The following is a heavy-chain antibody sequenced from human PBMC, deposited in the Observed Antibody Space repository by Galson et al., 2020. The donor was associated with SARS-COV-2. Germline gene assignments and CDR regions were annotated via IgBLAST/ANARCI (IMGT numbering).Heavy chain of an antibody. J-gene: IGHJ3*02. CDR1: GTSISSGTYS. D-gene: IGHD3-10*01. V-gene: IGHV4-30-2*01. Sequence: SETLSLTCAVSGTSISSGTYSWNWIRPPSGKGLEWIGHISPSGSTNYNPSLKSRVTISGDRSKNQFSLRLCSVTAGDTAVYYWARLHCGDDAPEAFDIWGPGTRVTVAS. CDR2: ISPSGST. CDR3: ARLHCGDDAPEAFDI.